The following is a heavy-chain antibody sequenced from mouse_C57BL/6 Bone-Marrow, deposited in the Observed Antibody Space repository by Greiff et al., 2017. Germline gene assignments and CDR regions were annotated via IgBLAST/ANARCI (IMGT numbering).Heavy chain of an antibody. CDR1: GYTFTSYW. Sequence: QVQLQQPGAELVRPGTSVKLSCKASGYTFTSYWMHWVKQRPGQGLEWIGVIDPSDSYTNYNQKFKGKATLTVDTSSSTAYMQLSSLTSEDSAVYYCARGYYDYDSYAMDYWGQGTSVTVSS. CDR3: ARGYYDYDSYAMDY. V-gene: IGHV1-59*01. J-gene: IGHJ4*01. CDR2: IDPSDSYT. D-gene: IGHD2-4*01.